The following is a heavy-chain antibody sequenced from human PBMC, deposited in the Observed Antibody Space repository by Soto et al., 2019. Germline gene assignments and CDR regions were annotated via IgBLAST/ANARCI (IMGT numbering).Heavy chain of an antibody. CDR1: GFTFSSYG. CDR2: IWDDGSNK. V-gene: IGHV3-33*01. J-gene: IGHJ6*02. CDR3: ARQRINYYGMDV. Sequence: QVQLVESGGGVVQPGRSLRLSCAASGFTFSSYGMHWVRQAPGKGLEWVAVIWDDGSNKYYADSVKGRFTISRDNSKNTLYLQMNSLRAEDTAMYYCARQRINYYGMDVWGQGTTVTVSS.